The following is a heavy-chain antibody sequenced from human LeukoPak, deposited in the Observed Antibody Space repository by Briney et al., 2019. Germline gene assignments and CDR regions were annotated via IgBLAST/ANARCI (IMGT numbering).Heavy chain of an antibody. CDR1: GYTFTSYD. V-gene: IGHV1-8*01. D-gene: IGHD1-14*01. CDR2: MNPNSGNT. Sequence: ASVEVSCKASGYTFTSYDINWVRQATGQGLEWMGWMNPNSGNTGYAQKFQGRVTMTRNTSISTAYMELSSLRSEDTAVYYCARGLGEPGSNWFDPWGQGTLVTVSS. J-gene: IGHJ5*02. CDR3: ARGLGEPGSNWFDP.